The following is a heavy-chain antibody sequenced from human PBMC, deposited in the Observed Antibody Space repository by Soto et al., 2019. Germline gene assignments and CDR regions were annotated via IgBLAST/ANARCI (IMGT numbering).Heavy chain of an antibody. V-gene: IGHV3-21*01. Sequence: PGGSLRLSCSASGFTFSNYAMHWVRQAPGKGLEWVSSISSSSSYIYYADSVKGRFTISRDNAKNSLYLQMNSLRAEDTAVYYCARIPLRRDYGSGFDAFDIWGQGTMVTVSS. J-gene: IGHJ3*02. D-gene: IGHD3-10*01. CDR1: GFTFSNYA. CDR3: ARIPLRRDYGSGFDAFDI. CDR2: ISSSSSYI.